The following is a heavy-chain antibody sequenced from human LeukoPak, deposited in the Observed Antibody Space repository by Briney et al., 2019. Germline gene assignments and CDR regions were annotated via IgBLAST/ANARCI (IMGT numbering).Heavy chain of an antibody. V-gene: IGHV4-39*01. D-gene: IGHD5-18*01. CDR3: ARLPSYGLVLFDY. CDR2: IYYSGST. CDR1: GGSIGSSSYY. J-gene: IGHJ4*02. Sequence: PSETLSLTCTVSGGSIGSSSYYWGWIRQPPGKGLEWIGSIYYSGSTYYNPSLKSRVTISVDTSKNQFSLKLSSVTAADTAVYYCARLPSYGLVLFDYWGQGTLVTVSS.